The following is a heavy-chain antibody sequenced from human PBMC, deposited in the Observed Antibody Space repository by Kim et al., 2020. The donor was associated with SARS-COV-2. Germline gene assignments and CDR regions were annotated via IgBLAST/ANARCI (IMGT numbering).Heavy chain of an antibody. D-gene: IGHD3-3*01. CDR2: ISYDGSNK. J-gene: IGHJ6*02. CDR1: GFTFSSYG. Sequence: GGSLRLSCAASGFTFSSYGMHWVRQAPGKGLEWVAVISYDGSNKYYADSVKGRFTISRDNSKNTLYLQMNSLRPEDTAVYYCAKGAYDFWSGYYNVWGQGTTVTVSS. V-gene: IGHV3-30*18. CDR3: AKGAYDFWSGYYNV.